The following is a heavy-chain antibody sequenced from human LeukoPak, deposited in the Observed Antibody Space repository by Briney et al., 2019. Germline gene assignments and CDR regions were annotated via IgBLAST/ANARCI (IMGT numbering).Heavy chain of an antibody. CDR2: IYYSGST. CDR1: GGSVSSGSYY. CDR3: ARGMGYSYGLYYFDY. Sequence: KPSETLSLTCTVSGGSVSSGSYYWSWIRQPPGKGLEWIGYIYYSGSTNYNPSLKSRVPISIDTSKNQFSLNLTSVTAADTAVYYCARGMGYSYGLYYFDYWGQGTLVTVSS. D-gene: IGHD5-18*01. J-gene: IGHJ4*02. V-gene: IGHV4-61*01.